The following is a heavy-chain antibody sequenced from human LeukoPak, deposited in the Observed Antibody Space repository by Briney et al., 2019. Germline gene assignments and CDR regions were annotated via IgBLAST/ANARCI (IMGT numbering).Heavy chain of an antibody. CDR1: GGSISRGGYY. CDR3: ARAVDIVVVPAAILYNWFDP. V-gene: IGHV4-31*03. CDR2: IYYSGST. J-gene: IGHJ5*02. Sequence: SETLSLTCTVSGGSISRGGYYWSWIRQHPGKGLEWIGYIYYSGSTYYNPSLKSRVTISVDTSKNQFSLKLSSVTAADTAVYYCARAVDIVVVPAAILYNWFDPWGQGTLVTVSS. D-gene: IGHD2-2*01.